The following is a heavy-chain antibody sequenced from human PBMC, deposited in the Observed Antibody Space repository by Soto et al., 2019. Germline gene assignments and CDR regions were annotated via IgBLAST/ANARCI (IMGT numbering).Heavy chain of an antibody. CDR3: ARARAPDYRSAIFFDI. J-gene: IGHJ4*02. V-gene: IGHV3-53*03. CDR1: GLTVSSSY. D-gene: IGHD2-21*01. CDR2: IYSAGST. Sequence: AWGSLRLSCAASGLTVSSSYMSWVRQPPGKGLQWVSVIYSAGSTYYANSVKGRLTISRDISTNMVYLQMSSLTDEDTAVYYCARARAPDYRSAIFFDIWRQGALVTV.